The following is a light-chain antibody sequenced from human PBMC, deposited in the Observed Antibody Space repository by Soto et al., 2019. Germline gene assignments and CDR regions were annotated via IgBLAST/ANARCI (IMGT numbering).Light chain of an antibody. CDR1: SGHSSYA. CDR2: LNSDGSH. Sequence: QPVLTQSPSASASLGASVKLTCTLSSGHSSYAIAWHQQQPEKGPRHLMKLNSDGSHSKGDGIPDRFSGSSSGAERYLTISRLQSEDEADYYCQTWGTGPAVFGGGTQLTVL. CDR3: QTWGTGPAV. J-gene: IGLJ7*01. V-gene: IGLV4-69*01.